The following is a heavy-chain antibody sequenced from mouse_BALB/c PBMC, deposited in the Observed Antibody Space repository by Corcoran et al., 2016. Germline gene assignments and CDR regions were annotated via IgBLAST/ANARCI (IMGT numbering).Heavy chain of an antibody. CDR2: INTYTGEP. J-gene: IGHJ3*01. CDR3: ASYPAWLAY. V-gene: IGHV9-3-1*01. CDR1: GYTFTNYG. Sequence: QIQLVQSGPELKKPGETVKISCKASGYTFTNYGMNWVKQAPGKGLKWMGWINTYTGEPTYADDFKGRFAFSLETSASTAYLQTNNLKNEDTATYFCASYPAWLAYLGQGTLVTVSA.